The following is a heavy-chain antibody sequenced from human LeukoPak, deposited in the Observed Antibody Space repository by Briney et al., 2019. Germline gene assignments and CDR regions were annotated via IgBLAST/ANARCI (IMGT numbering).Heavy chain of an antibody. D-gene: IGHD6-13*01. CDR2: ISAYNGNT. Sequence: ASVKVSCKASGYTFTSYGISWVRQAPGQGLEWMGLISAYNGNTNYAQKLQGRVTMTTDTSTSTAYMELRSLRSDGTAVYYCARGFGIAAAGTISRDFDPWGQGTLVTVSS. CDR1: GYTFTSYG. J-gene: IGHJ5*02. CDR3: ARGFGIAAAGTISRDFDP. V-gene: IGHV1-18*01.